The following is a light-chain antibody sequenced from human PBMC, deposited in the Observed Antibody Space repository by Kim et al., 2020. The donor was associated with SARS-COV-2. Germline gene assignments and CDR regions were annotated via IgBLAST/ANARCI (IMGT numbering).Light chain of an antibody. CDR2: WAS. CDR3: QQYYSTPLT. V-gene: IGKV4-1*01. Sequence: RATINCKSSQSVLYSSNNKNYLAWYQQKPGQSPKLLIYWASTRESGVPDRFSGSGSGTDFTLTISSLQAEDVAVYYCQQYYSTPLTFGGGTKVEI. J-gene: IGKJ4*01. CDR1: QSVLYSSNNKNY.